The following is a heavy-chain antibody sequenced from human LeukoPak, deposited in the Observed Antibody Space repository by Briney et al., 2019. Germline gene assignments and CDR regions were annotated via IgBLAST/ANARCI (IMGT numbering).Heavy chain of an antibody. Sequence: SETLSLTCTVSGGSISSYYWSWIRQPLGKGLEWIGYIYYSGSTNYNPSLKSRVTISVDTSKNQFSLKLSSATAADTAVYYCARLNYGSYYYYGMDVWGQGTTVTVSS. CDR2: IYYSGST. CDR3: ARLNYGSYYYYGMDV. V-gene: IGHV4-59*01. J-gene: IGHJ6*02. CDR1: GGSISSYY. D-gene: IGHD3-16*01.